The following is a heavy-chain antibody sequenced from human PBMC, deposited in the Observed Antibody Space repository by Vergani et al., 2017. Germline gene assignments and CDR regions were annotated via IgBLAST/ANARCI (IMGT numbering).Heavy chain of an antibody. CDR1: GFTLRNYD. CDR2: IQFDGSNQ. J-gene: IGHJ5*02. D-gene: IGHD2-15*01. V-gene: IGHV3-30*02. Sequence: VQLVESGGGVVQRGGSLRLSCATSGFTLRNYDMQWIRQAPGKGLEFVAFIQFDGSNQYYAGSVKGRFTLSRDFSKNTLYLQVNSLGAEDTAVYYCAKHHVVVVAATVYNWFDPWGQGTLVTVSS. CDR3: AKHHVVVVAATVYNWFDP.